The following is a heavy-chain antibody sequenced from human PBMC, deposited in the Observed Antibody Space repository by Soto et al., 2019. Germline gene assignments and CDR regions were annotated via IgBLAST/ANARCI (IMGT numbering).Heavy chain of an antibody. D-gene: IGHD1-1*01. CDR1: GYSVTTYW. J-gene: IGHJ6*02. Sequence: PGESLKISCKSYGYSVTTYWIAWVRQMPGKGLEWMGSIHPGESDTRYSPSFQGQVTISADRSITTAYLQWSSLKASDTAMYYCERNEANYYNFYGMDVWGQGTTVTVSS. V-gene: IGHV5-51*01. CDR3: ERNEANYYNFYGMDV. CDR2: IHPGESDT.